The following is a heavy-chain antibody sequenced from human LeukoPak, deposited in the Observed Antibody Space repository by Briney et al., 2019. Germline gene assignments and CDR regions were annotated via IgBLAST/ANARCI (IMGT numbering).Heavy chain of an antibody. Sequence: SQTLSLTCTVSGGSISSSSYYWGWIRQPPGKGLEWIGSIYYSGSTYYNPSLKSRVTISVDTSKNQFSLKLSSVTAADTAVYYCARGSLIVVVPAAPDYWGQGTLVTVSS. D-gene: IGHD2-2*01. CDR2: IYYSGST. CDR3: ARGSLIVVVPAAPDY. CDR1: GGSISSSSYY. J-gene: IGHJ4*02. V-gene: IGHV4-39*01.